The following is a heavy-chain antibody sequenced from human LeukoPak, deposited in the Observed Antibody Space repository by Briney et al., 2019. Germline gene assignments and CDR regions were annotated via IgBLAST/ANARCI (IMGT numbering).Heavy chain of an antibody. Sequence: GSLRLSCAASGFTFSSYAMSWIRQPPGKGLEWIGYIYYSGSTNYNPSLKSRVTIPVDTSKNQFSLNLSSVTAADTAVYYCASRKLGNDYWGQGTLVTVSS. V-gene: IGHV4-59*01. J-gene: IGHJ4*02. CDR1: GFTFSSYA. CDR3: ASRKLGNDY. D-gene: IGHD7-27*01. CDR2: IYYSGST.